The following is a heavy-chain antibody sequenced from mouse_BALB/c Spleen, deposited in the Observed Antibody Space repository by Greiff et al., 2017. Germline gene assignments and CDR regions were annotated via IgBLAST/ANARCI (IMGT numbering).Heavy chain of an antibody. CDR2: ISDGGSYT. J-gene: IGHJ4*01. V-gene: IGHV5-4*02. Sequence: EVQRVESGGGLVKPGGSLKLSCAASGFTFSDYYMYWVRQTPEKRLEWVATISDGGSYTYYPDSVKGRFTISRDNAKNNLYLQMSSLKSEDTAMYYCARAREIYYAMDYWGQGTSVTVSS. D-gene: IGHD3-3*01. CDR3: ARAREIYYAMDY. CDR1: GFTFSDYY.